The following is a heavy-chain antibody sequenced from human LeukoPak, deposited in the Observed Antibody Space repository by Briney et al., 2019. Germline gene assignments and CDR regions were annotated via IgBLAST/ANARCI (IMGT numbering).Heavy chain of an antibody. Sequence: PSETLSLTCAVSGYSISSGYYWGWIRQPPGKGLEWIGSIYHSGSTYYNPSLKSRVTISVDTSKNQFSLKLSSVTAADTAVYYCARGAPTDYLWGSGTLVTVSS. CDR3: ARGAPTDYL. J-gene: IGHJ2*01. CDR2: IYHSGST. V-gene: IGHV4-38-2*01. CDR1: GYSISSGYY. D-gene: IGHD1-1*01.